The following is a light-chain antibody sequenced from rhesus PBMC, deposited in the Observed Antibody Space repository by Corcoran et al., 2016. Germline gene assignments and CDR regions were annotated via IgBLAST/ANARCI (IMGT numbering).Light chain of an antibody. CDR1: ENVNNY. J-gene: IGKJ4*01. CDR3: QQSYGTPLT. V-gene: IGKV1-74*01. Sequence: DIQMTQSPSSLSASVGDRVTINCRASENVNNYLNWYQQKPGKDPKLLFYAASTLQSGVPSRLSGSGSVTDYTFTISSLQPEDVATYYCQQSYGTPLTFGGGTKVEIK. CDR2: AAS.